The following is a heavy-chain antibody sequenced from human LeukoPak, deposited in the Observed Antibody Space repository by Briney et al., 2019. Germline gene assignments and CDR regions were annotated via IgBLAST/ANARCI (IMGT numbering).Heavy chain of an antibody. CDR3: AKDQGYYYLDY. CDR1: GFTFNTHA. Sequence: GGSLRLSCAASGFTFNTHAMSWVRQAPGRGLEWVSGINGNGASTYYSDSVKGRFTISRDNSKNTLYLQMSSLRAEDTAVYYWAKDQGYYYLDYWGQGTLVTVSS. CDR2: INGNGAST. V-gene: IGHV3-23*01. J-gene: IGHJ4*02. D-gene: IGHD2-15*01.